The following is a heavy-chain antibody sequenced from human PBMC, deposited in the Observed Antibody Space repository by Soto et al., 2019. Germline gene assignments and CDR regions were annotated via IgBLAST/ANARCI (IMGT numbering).Heavy chain of an antibody. Sequence: PGGSLRLSCAASGFPFSNYVMSWVRQAPGKGLEWVSAIGGSSAYTYCADSLKGRFTTSRDNSKNTLYLQMNSLRAEDTAVYYCAKGSASGRPYYFDYWGQGALVTVSS. V-gene: IGHV3-23*01. CDR2: IGGSSAYT. CDR3: AKGSASGRPYYFDY. J-gene: IGHJ4*02. CDR1: GFPFSNYV.